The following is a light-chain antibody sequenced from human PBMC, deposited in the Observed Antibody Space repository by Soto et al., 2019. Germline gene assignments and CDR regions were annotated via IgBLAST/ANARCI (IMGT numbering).Light chain of an antibody. CDR1: QVISSW. CDR2: ATS. CDR3: QQANSFPYT. V-gene: IGKV1-12*01. Sequence: DIQMTQSPSSVSASVGDRVTITCRATQVISSWLAWYQQKPGKAPKLLIYATSNLQSGVPSRFSGSGSGTDFTLTITSLQPEDFATHYCQQANSFPYTYGQGTKLEIK. J-gene: IGKJ2*01.